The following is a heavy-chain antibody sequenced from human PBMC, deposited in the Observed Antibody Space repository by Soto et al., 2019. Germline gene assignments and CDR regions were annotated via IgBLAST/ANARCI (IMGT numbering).Heavy chain of an antibody. CDR1: GFTFSSYA. D-gene: IGHD3-10*01. J-gene: IGHJ5*02. CDR2: ISGSGGST. CDR3: AKETAQGSYYYGSGSPTDP. Sequence: GGSLRLSCAASGFTFSSYAMSWVRQAPGKGLEWVSAISGSGGSTYYADSVKGRFTISRDNSKNTLYLQMNSLRAEDTAVYYCAKETAQGSYYYGSGSPTDPWGQGTLVTVSS. V-gene: IGHV3-23*01.